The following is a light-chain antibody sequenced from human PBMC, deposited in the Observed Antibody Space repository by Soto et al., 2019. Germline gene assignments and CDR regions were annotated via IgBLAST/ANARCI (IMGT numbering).Light chain of an antibody. CDR3: QQYGSSPLLT. V-gene: IGKV3-20*01. J-gene: IGKJ4*01. Sequence: EIVLTQSPGTLSLSPGERATLSCRASQSVSSSYLAWYQQKLGQAPRLFIYGASSRATGIPDRFSGSGSGTDFTLTISRLEPEDFAVYYCQQYGSSPLLTFGGGTKVEIK. CDR1: QSVSSSY. CDR2: GAS.